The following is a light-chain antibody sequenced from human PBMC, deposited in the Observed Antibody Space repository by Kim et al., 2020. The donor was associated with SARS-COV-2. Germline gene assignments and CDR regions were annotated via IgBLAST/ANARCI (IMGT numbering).Light chain of an antibody. CDR2: HGY. CDR3: QAWDSTNVV. J-gene: IGLJ2*01. V-gene: IGLV3-1*01. Sequence: SYELTQPPSVSVSPGQTATISCSGHNLRDKDACWYQQRPGQAPLLMIYHGYKRASGIPERFSGSTSGNTATLTISGAQAADEADYYCQAWDSTNVVFGGGTQLTVL. CDR1: NLRDKD.